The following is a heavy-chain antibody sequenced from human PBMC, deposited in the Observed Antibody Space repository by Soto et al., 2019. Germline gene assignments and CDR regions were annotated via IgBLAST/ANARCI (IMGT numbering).Heavy chain of an antibody. V-gene: IGHV5-51*01. Sequence: GESLKISCKGSGYSFTSNWTGWVRQTPCKGLEWMGAIYPGDSDRRYSPSFQGQVTMSADKYINTAYLQWSSLKASDTAMYFCARCTHGYSPDSYYFAVWGQGTTVTVSS. D-gene: IGHD6-13*01. CDR2: IYPGDSDR. CDR3: ARCTHGYSPDSYYFAV. CDR1: GYSFTSNW. J-gene: IGHJ6*02.